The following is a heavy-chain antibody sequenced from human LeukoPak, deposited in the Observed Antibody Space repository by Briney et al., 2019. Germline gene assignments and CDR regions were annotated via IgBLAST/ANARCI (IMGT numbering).Heavy chain of an antibody. V-gene: IGHV3-33*01. CDR2: IWYDGSNK. Sequence: GGSLRLSCAASGFTFSSYGMHWVRQAPGKGLEWVAVIWYDGSNKYYADSVKGRFTISRDNSKNTLYLQMNSLRAEDTAVYYCARDDHGGWTDYWGQGTLVTVSS. CDR3: ARDDHGGWTDY. CDR1: GFTFSSYG. J-gene: IGHJ4*02. D-gene: IGHD4/OR15-4a*01.